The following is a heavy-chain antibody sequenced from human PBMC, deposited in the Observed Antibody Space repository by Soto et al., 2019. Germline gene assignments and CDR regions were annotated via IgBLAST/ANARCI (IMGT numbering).Heavy chain of an antibody. CDR3: AKHRYYYDSSGYDY. V-gene: IGHV3-23*01. CDR2: ISGSGGST. J-gene: IGHJ4*02. Sequence: GGSLRLSCAASGFTFSSYAMSWVRQAPGKGLEWVSAISGSGGSTYYADSVKGRFTISRDNSKNTLYLQMNSLRAEDTAVYYCAKHRYYYDSSGYDYWGQGTLVIVS. CDR1: GFTFSSYA. D-gene: IGHD3-22*01.